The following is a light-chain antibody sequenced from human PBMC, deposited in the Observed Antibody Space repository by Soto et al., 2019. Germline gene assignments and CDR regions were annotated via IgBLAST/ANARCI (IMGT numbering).Light chain of an antibody. CDR3: QQYNYWPWT. V-gene: IGKV3-15*01. J-gene: IGKJ1*01. Sequence: IVLTQSPGTLSLSPGERATLSCRASQSVSSSYLAWYQQTPGQAPRLLIYGTSTRATGLPARFSASGSGTEFTLTVDNLQSEDFAVYYCQQYNYWPWTFGQGTKV. CDR2: GTS. CDR1: QSVSSSY.